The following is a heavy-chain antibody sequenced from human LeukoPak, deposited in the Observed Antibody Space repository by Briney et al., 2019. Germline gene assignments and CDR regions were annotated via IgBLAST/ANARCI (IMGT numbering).Heavy chain of an antibody. V-gene: IGHV1-8*01. CDR1: GYTFTSYD. J-gene: IGHJ6*02. Sequence: GASVKVSCKASGYTFTSYDINWVRQAAGQGLEWMGWMNPNSGNTGYAQKFQGRVTMTRNTSISTAYMELSSLRSEDTAVYYCARGAMVQTEGGTYCGMDVWGQGTTVTVSS. D-gene: IGHD5-18*01. CDR2: MNPNSGNT. CDR3: ARGAMVQTEGGTYCGMDV.